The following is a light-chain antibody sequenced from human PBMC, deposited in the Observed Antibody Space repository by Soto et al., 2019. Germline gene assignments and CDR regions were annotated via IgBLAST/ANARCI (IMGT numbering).Light chain of an antibody. CDR1: QIISDT. V-gene: IGKV3-15*01. CDR3: QQYTNWPPIT. J-gene: IGKJ5*01. Sequence: EIVMTQSPATRSLSPVGRCTLCCSASQIISDTLAWYQQKPGQAPRLLIHGASTRAPGFPARFSGSGSGTDFTLTISNLQSEDFAVYYCQQYTNWPPITFGQGTRLEI. CDR2: GAS.